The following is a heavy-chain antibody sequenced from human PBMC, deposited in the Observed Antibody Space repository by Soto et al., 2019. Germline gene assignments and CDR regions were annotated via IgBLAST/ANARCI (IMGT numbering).Heavy chain of an antibody. J-gene: IGHJ4*02. Sequence: GGSLRLSCAASGFTFSIHEMNWVRQAPGKGLEWVSYISSIGVATYYADSVKGRFTIFRDNAKNSQYLQMNSLRAMDTAVYYFAKEGRMDVIDHWDRRSPVTIVS. V-gene: IGHV3-48*03. CDR1: GFTFSIHE. CDR2: ISSIGVAT. CDR3: AKEGRMDVIDH. D-gene: IGHD2-2*03.